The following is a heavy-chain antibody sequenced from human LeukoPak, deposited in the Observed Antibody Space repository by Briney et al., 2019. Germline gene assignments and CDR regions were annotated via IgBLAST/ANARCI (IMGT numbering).Heavy chain of an antibody. Sequence: PGGSLRLSCAASGFTFSNQGMHWVRQAPGKGLEWVAVIWYDGSKKYYADSVKGRLIISRDNSKNTLYLEMNSLRAEDTAVYYCARDRAVRYFDYWGQGTLVTVSS. CDR1: GFTFSNQG. CDR2: IWYDGSKK. J-gene: IGHJ4*02. D-gene: IGHD3-16*02. V-gene: IGHV3-33*01. CDR3: ARDRAVRYFDY.